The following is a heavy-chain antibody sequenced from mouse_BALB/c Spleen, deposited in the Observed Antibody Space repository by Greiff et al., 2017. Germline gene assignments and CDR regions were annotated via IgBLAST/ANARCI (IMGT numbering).Heavy chain of an antibody. Sequence: VQRVESGAELVRPGTSVKVSCKASGYAFTNYLIEWVKQRPGQGLEWIGVINPGSGGTNYNEKFKGKATLTADKSSSTAYMQLSSLTSDDSAVYFCARHSTGIGFDYWGQGTTLTVSS. V-gene: IGHV1-54*03. J-gene: IGHJ2*01. D-gene: IGHD4-1*02. CDR2: INPGSGGT. CDR1: GYAFTNYL. CDR3: ARHSTGIGFDY.